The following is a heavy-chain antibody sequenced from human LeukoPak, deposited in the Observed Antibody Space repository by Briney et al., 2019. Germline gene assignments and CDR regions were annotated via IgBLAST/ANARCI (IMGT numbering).Heavy chain of an antibody. CDR1: GFTFSSYA. Sequence: GGSLRLSCAVSGFTFSSYAMKWVRQAPGKGLEWVSAIIESGESTYYTDSVKGRFTISRDNSKNTLYLQMNSLRAEDTAFYYCAKGSAQYYFDSWGQGTLVTVSS. CDR3: AKGSAQYYFDS. CDR2: IIESGEST. J-gene: IGHJ4*02. D-gene: IGHD3-10*01. V-gene: IGHV3-23*01.